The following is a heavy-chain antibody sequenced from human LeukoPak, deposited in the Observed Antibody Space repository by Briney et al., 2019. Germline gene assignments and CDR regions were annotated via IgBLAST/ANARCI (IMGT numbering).Heavy chain of an antibody. V-gene: IGHV3-23*01. D-gene: IGHD5-18*01. CDR3: AKDTSWGYSYGKADY. CDR1: GFTFSSYA. CDR2: ISGSGGNT. J-gene: IGHJ4*02. Sequence: GGSLRLSCAASGFTFSSYAMNWVRQAPGKGLEWVSGISGSGGNTYYADSVKGRFTISRDNSKNTLYLQMNSLRAEDTAIYYCAKDTSWGYSYGKADYWGQGTLVTVSS.